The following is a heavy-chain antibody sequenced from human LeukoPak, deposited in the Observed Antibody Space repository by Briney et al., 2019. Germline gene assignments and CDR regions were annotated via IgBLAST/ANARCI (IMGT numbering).Heavy chain of an antibody. CDR1: GFTFSSYA. J-gene: IGHJ4*02. CDR3: ARAPIAVAGPYYFDY. CDR2: ISYDGSNK. D-gene: IGHD6-19*01. V-gene: IGHV3-30-3*01. Sequence: GGSMRLSCAASGFTFSSYAMHWVRQAPGKGLEWVAVISYDGSNKYYADSVKGRFTISRDNSKNTLYLQMNSLRAEDTAVYYCARAPIAVAGPYYFDYWGQGTLVTVSS.